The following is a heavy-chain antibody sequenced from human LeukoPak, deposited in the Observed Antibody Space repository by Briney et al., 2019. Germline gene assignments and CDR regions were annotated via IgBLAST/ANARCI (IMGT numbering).Heavy chain of an antibody. D-gene: IGHD1-26*01. CDR2: ISGSAGST. V-gene: IGHV3-23*01. CDR3: AKKWGVGTTTLDYFDY. J-gene: IGHJ4*02. CDR1: GFTSSSYW. Sequence: GGSLRLSCAASGFTSSSYWMSWVRQAPGKGLEWVSGISGSAGSTYYADSVKGRFTISRDNSKNTLYLQMNSLTDDDTAVYYCAKKWGVGTTTLDYFDYWGQGTLVTVSS.